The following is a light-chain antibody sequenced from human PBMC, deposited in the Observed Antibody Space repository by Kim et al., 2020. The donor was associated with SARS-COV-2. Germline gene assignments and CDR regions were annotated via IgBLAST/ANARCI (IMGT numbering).Light chain of an antibody. CDR1: QNIMTY. J-gene: IGKJ2*01. Sequence: EIQLTQSPSSLSASVGDTVTITCRASQNIMTYLNWFQQRPGQAPKLLIYGTSTLHSGVPSRFSGSGFGTDFTLTISSLQPEDFATYSCLQTYNIPYTFGQGTKVDIK. CDR3: LQTYNIPYT. V-gene: IGKV1-39*01. CDR2: GTS.